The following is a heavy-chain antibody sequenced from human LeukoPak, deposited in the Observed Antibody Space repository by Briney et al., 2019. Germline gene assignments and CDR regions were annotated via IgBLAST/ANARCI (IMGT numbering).Heavy chain of an antibody. D-gene: IGHD2-15*01. CDR3: AKGTSSSCYSSIDS. CDR1: GFTFSSYA. CDR2: ICGNGGST. Sequence: PGGSLRLSCAPSGFTFSSYAMSWVRQTPGEGLEWVSVICGNGGSTYYADSVKGRFTISRDDSKNTLYLHMNSLRAKDTALYYCAKGTSSSCYSSIDSWGQGTLVTVSS. J-gene: IGHJ4*02. V-gene: IGHV3-23*01.